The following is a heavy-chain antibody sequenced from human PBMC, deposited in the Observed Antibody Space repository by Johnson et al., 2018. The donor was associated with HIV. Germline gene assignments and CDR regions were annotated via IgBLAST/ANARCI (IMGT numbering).Heavy chain of an antibody. CDR2: IYSGGST. V-gene: IGHV3-66*02. D-gene: IGHD2-15*01. CDR1: GFTVSSNY. CDR3: ARGGRGSGNPWSAFDI. J-gene: IGHJ3*02. Sequence: VQLVESGGGVVQPGGSLRVSCAASGFTVSSNYMSWVRQAPGKGLEWVSVIYSGGSTYYADSVKGRFTISRDNSKTTLYLQMNSLRAEDTAVYYCARGGRGSGNPWSAFDIWGQGTMVTVSS.